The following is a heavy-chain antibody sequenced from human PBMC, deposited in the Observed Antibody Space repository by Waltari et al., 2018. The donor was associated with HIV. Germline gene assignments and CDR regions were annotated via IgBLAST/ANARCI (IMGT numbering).Heavy chain of an antibody. CDR1: GFTFSSYA. D-gene: IGHD2-2*01. V-gene: IGHV3-23*01. Sequence: EVQLLESGGGLVQPGGSLRLSCAASGFTFSSYAMSWVRQAPGKGLEWVSAISGSGGSTYDADSVKGRFTISRDNSKNTLYLQMNSLRAEDTAVYYCAKAIGKVVPAATPGDYWGQGTLVTVSS. J-gene: IGHJ4*02. CDR2: ISGSGGST. CDR3: AKAIGKVVPAATPGDY.